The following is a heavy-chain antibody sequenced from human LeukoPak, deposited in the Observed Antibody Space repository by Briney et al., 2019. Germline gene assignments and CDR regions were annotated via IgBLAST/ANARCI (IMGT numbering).Heavy chain of an antibody. CDR1: GYSFTTYW. CDR2: IYPGDSDT. Sequence: GESLKISCRGSGYSFTTYWIGWVRQMPGKGLDWMGIIYPGDSDTRYSPSFQGQVTISADKSISTAYLQWSSLRASDTAMYYCARADYGDYVKLRYFDLWGRGTLVTVSS. CDR3: ARADYGDYVKLRYFDL. V-gene: IGHV5-51*01. J-gene: IGHJ2*01. D-gene: IGHD4-17*01.